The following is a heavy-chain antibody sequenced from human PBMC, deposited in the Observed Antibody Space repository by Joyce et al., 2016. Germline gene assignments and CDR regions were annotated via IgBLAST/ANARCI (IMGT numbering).Heavy chain of an antibody. D-gene: IGHD5-24*01. J-gene: IGHJ6*02. V-gene: IGHV1-69*02. CDR2: IIPMLNMT. CDR1: GGSFNKYT. CDR3: AGTFNYPHHDGMDV. Sequence: QVHLVQSGAEVKKSGSSVKVSCKASGGSFNKYTVSWVRQAPGQGVAWMGRIIPMLNMTSYAQEFQGRVTITADKSTTTAYMQLTGLRSDDTAVYFCAGTFNYPHHDGMDVWGQGTTVTVSS.